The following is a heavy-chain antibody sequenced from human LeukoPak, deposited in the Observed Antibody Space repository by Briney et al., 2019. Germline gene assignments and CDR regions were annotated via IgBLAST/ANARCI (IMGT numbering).Heavy chain of an antibody. CDR3: ARGRGYLMTDPEY. J-gene: IGHJ4*02. V-gene: IGHV3-23*01. D-gene: IGHD3-16*01. Sequence: PGGSLRLSCAASGFPFSSYAMSWVRQAPAQGLEWVSALTGTGRNTYYADSVKGRFTISRDNSKNTLYLQMSSLRVEDTAVYYCARGRGYLMTDPEYWGQGTLVTVSS. CDR1: GFPFSSYA. CDR2: LTGTGRNT.